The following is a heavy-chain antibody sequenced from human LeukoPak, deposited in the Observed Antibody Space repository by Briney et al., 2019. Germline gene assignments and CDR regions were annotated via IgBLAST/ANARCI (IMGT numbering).Heavy chain of an antibody. V-gene: IGHV3-48*01. D-gene: IGHD3-3*01. J-gene: IGHJ5*02. CDR1: GFTFTSHS. CDR2: ISSSSGII. Sequence: GGSLRLSCAASGFTFTSHSMNWVRQAPGKGLEWISYISSSSGIIYYADSVKGRFTISRDNAKNSVNLQMNSLRAEDTAVYYCARGSGAYYNWFDPWGQGTLVTVSS. CDR3: ARGSGAYYNWFDP.